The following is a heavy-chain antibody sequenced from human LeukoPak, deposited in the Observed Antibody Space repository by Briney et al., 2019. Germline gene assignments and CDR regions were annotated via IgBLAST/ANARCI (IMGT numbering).Heavy chain of an antibody. D-gene: IGHD4-17*01. CDR3: ARDHDYAFDN. CDR1: GFTFSTYP. CDR2: IRDDSTI. Sequence: PGGSLRLSCAASGFTFSTYPMNWVRQAPGKGLEWISHIRDDSTIDYADSVKGRFTISRDNAKTSLYLQLNSLRAEDTAVYYCARDHDYAFDNWGQGTLVTVSS. J-gene: IGHJ4*02. V-gene: IGHV3-48*01.